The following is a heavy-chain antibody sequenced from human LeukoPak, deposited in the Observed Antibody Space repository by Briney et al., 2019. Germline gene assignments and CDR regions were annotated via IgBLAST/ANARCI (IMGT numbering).Heavy chain of an antibody. Sequence: PSETLSLTCAVYGGSFSGYYWSWIRQPPGKGLEWIGEINHSGSTNYNPSLKSRVTISVDTSKNQFSLKLSSVTAADTAVYYCACPSQNWFDPWGQGTLVTVSS. CDR1: GGSFSGYY. V-gene: IGHV4-34*01. J-gene: IGHJ5*02. CDR3: ACPSQNWFDP. CDR2: INHSGST.